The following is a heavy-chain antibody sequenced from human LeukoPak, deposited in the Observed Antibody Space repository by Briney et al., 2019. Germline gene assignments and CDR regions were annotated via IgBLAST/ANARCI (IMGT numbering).Heavy chain of an antibody. CDR1: GGSISSYY. CDR2: IYYSGST. Sequence: PSETLSLTCTVSGGSISSYYWSWIRQPPGKGLEWIGYIYYSGSTNYNPSLKSRVTISVDTSKNQFSLKLSSVTAADTAVYYCARARQWGYYYYYYMDVWGKGTTVTVSS. J-gene: IGHJ6*03. V-gene: IGHV4-59*12. D-gene: IGHD6-19*01. CDR3: ARARQWGYYYYYYMDV.